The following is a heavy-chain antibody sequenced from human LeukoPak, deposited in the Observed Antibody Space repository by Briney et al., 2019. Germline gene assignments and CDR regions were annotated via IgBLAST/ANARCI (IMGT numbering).Heavy chain of an antibody. CDR3: ARGFPSSSRWFDP. V-gene: IGHV4-34*01. Sequence: SETLSLTCGVYAESFSGYHWTWIRLRPGKGLDWIGDIDHSGSAHYNPSLKSRVTISVDTSNKHFSLNLHSVTAADTAVYYCARGFPSSSRWFDPWGQGTLVTVSS. J-gene: IGHJ5*02. D-gene: IGHD6-6*01. CDR2: IDHSGSA. CDR1: AESFSGYH.